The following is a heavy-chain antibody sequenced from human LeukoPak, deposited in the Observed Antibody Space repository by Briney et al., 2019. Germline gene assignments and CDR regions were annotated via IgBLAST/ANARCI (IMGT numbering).Heavy chain of an antibody. CDR1: GFTFSSYW. Sequence: PGGSLRLSCAASGFTFSSYWMSWVRQAPGQGLEWVANIKEDGSRNHYVDSVKGRFTISRDNAKNSLYLQVISLRAEDTAVYYCARGPSIAARYDAFDIWGQGTMVTVSS. CDR2: IKEDGSRN. D-gene: IGHD6-6*01. J-gene: IGHJ3*02. V-gene: IGHV3-7*02. CDR3: ARGPSIAARYDAFDI.